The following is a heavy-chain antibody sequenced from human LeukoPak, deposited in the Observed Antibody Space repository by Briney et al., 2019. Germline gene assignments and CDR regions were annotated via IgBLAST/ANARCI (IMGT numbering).Heavy chain of an antibody. D-gene: IGHD6-13*01. V-gene: IGHV4-34*12. Sequence: PSETLSLTCAVYGGSFSGYYWSWIRQPPGKGLERLGSIFYSGSTYYNPSLKSRVTISVDTSKNQFSLKLTSVTAADTAVYYCARQPYLAAPFDYWGQGTLVTVSS. CDR2: IFYSGST. CDR1: GGSFSGYY. J-gene: IGHJ4*02. CDR3: ARQPYLAAPFDY.